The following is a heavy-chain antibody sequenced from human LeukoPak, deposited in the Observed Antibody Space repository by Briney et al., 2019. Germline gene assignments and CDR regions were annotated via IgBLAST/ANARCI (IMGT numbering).Heavy chain of an antibody. D-gene: IGHD1-26*01. CDR2: ISAYNGNT. Sequence: GSVKVSCKASGYTFTSYGISWVRQAPGQGLEWMGWISAYNGNTNYAQKLQGRVTMTTATSTSTAYMELRSLRSDDTAVYYCASSGRYYQWLYYYGMDVWGHGTTVTVSS. V-gene: IGHV1-18*01. CDR1: GYTFTSYG. CDR3: ASSGRYYQWLYYYGMDV. J-gene: IGHJ6*02.